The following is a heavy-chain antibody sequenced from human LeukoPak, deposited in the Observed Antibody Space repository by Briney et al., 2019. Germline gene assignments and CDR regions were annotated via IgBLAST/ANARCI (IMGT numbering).Heavy chain of an antibody. CDR2: IYHRGSP. J-gene: IGHJ3*02. CDR1: GGSISIYY. Sequence: SETLSLTCTVSGGSISIYYWSWIRQTPGKGLEWIGEIYHRGSPAYNASLKSRLHISVDTSRAHFSLKLRSVTAADTAVYYCARGGAVNGFDIWGQGTRVTVSS. D-gene: IGHD6-19*01. V-gene: IGHV4-34*01. CDR3: ARGGAVNGFDI.